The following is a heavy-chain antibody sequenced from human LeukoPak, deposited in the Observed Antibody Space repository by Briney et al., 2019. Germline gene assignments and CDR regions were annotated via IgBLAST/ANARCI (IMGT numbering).Heavy chain of an antibody. J-gene: IGHJ4*02. CDR3: ARGSSVPTGASSVKPGHFDY. CDR1: GGSFSGHY. V-gene: IGHV4-34*01. CDR2: INHSGST. D-gene: IGHD3-10*01. Sequence: PSETLSLTCAVYGGSFSGHYWSWIRQPPGKGLEWSGEINHSGSTNYNPSLKSRVTISVDTSKNQFSLKLSSVTAADTAVYYCARGSSVPTGASSVKPGHFDYWGQGTLVTVSS.